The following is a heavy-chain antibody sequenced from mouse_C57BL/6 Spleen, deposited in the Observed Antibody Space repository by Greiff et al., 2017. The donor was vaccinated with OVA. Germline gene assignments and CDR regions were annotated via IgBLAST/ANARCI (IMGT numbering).Heavy chain of an antibody. CDR2: INPYNGGT. D-gene: IGHD1-1*01. CDR1: GYTFTDYY. V-gene: IGHV1-19*01. J-gene: IGHJ3*01. CDR3: ARTTTVEGSWFAY. Sequence: EVQLQQSGPVLVKPGASVKMSCKASGYTFTDYYMNWVKQSHGKSLEWIGVINPYNGGTSYNQKFKGKATLTVDKSSSTAYMELNSLTSEDYAVYYCARTTTVEGSWFAYWGQGTLVTVSA.